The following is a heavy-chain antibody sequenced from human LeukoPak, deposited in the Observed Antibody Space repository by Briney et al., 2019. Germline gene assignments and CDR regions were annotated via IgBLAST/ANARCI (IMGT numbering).Heavy chain of an antibody. CDR1: GFTFNSYA. V-gene: IGHV3-23*01. CDR3: AKDPYDTSGYNYGPTGGVDY. D-gene: IGHD3-22*01. CDR2: ITGSGGTT. Sequence: GGSLRLSCAASGFTFNSYAMSWVRQAPGKGLEWVSGITGSGGTTYYADSVKGRFTISRDNSKNTLYLQMNSLRAEDTAVYYCAKDPYDTSGYNYGPTGGVDYWGQGTLVTVSS. J-gene: IGHJ4*02.